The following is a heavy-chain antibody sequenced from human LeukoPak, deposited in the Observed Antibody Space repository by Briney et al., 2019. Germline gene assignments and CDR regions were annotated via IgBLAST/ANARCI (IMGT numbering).Heavy chain of an antibody. V-gene: IGHV4-59*12. CDR3: CGSRGYYSNWFDP. CDR1: GGSISSYY. D-gene: IGHD3-22*01. Sequence: PSETLSLTRTVSGGSISSYYWSWIRQPPGKGLEWIGFIYYSGSTNYNPSLNSRVTISVDTSKNQFSLKLSSVTAADTAVYYCCGSRGYYSNWFDPWGQGTLVTVSS. J-gene: IGHJ5*02. CDR2: IYYSGST.